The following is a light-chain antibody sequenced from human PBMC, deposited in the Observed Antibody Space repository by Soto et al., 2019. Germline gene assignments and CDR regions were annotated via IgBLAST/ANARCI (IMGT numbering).Light chain of an antibody. CDR3: LQYYSYPLT. CDR2: AAS. J-gene: IGKJ5*01. Sequence: AIRMTQSPSSFSASTGDRVTITCRASQGMSSYLAWYQQKPGKAPTLLIYAASTLQSGVPSRFSGSGSGTDFTLTFSCLQSEDFATYYCLQYYSYPLTFGQGTRLEIK. V-gene: IGKV1-8*01. CDR1: QGMSSY.